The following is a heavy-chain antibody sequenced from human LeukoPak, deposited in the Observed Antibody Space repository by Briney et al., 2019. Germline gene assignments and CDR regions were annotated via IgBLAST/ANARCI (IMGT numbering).Heavy chain of an antibody. D-gene: IGHD3-22*01. CDR1: GFSLRTSGMC. J-gene: IGHJ4*02. CDR2: IDWDDDK. V-gene: IGHV2-70*11. CDR3: ARIMPDSSGYYYFDY. Sequence: SGPTLLNPTPTLTLTCTFSGFSLRTSGMCVSWVRQPPGKALEWLSRIDWDDDKYYSTSLKTRLTISKDTSKNQVVLTMTNMDPVDTATYYCARIMPDSSGYYYFDYWGQGTLVTVSS.